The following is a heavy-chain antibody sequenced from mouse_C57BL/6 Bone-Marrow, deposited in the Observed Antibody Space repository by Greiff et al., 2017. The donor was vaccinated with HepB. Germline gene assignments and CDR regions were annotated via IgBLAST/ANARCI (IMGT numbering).Heavy chain of an antibody. CDR3: ARSWLLYYYAMDY. Sequence: VQLQESGAELVRPGPSVKVSCKASGYAFTNYLIEWVKQRPGQGLEWIGVINPGSGGTNYNEKFKGKATLTADKSSSTAYMQLSSLTSEDSAVYFCARSWLLYYYAMDYWGQGTSVTVSS. D-gene: IGHD2-3*01. CDR2: INPGSGGT. CDR1: GYAFTNYL. V-gene: IGHV1-54*01. J-gene: IGHJ4*01.